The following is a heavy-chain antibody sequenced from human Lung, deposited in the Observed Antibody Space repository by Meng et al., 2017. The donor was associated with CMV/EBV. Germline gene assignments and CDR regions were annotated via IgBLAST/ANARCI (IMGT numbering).Heavy chain of an antibody. Sequence: SCAASGFTFSSYAMHWVRQAPGKGLEWVAVISYDGSNKYYADSVKGRFTISRDNSKNTLYLQMNSLRAEDTAVYYCARDGPRNYYDFWSGYYSPTYYYYYGMDVWGQGXTVTVSS. D-gene: IGHD3-3*01. CDR1: GFTFSSYA. CDR2: ISYDGSNK. CDR3: ARDGPRNYYDFWSGYYSPTYYYYYGMDV. V-gene: IGHV3-30-3*01. J-gene: IGHJ6*02.